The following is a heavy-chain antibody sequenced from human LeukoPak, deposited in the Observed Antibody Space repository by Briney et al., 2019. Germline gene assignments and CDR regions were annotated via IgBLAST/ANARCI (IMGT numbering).Heavy chain of an antibody. D-gene: IGHD3-16*01. Sequence: SGGSLRLSCAASGNYWMHWVRQAPGKGLVWVSHINSDGSWTSYADSVKGRFTISRDISKNTVDLQMNSLRAEDTAVYYCAKTQSYALNFWGQGTLVTVSS. V-gene: IGHV3-74*01. CDR2: INSDGSWT. CDR1: GNYW. J-gene: IGHJ4*02. CDR3: AKTQSYALNF.